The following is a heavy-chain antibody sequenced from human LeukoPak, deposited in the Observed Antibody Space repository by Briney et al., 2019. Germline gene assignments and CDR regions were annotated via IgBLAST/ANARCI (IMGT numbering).Heavy chain of an antibody. Sequence: SETLSLTCTVSGGSISSSSYYWGWIRQPPGKGLEWIGSIYYSGSTYYNPSLKSRVTISVDTSKNQFSLKLSSVTAADTAVYYCARTRLWPTGTFDYWGQGTLVTVSS. CDR1: GGSISSSSYY. CDR2: IYYSGST. J-gene: IGHJ4*02. CDR3: ARTRLWPTGTFDY. V-gene: IGHV4-39*07. D-gene: IGHD5-18*01.